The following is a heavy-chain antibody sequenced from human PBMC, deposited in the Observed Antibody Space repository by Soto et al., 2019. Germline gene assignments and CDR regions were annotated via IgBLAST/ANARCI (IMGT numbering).Heavy chain of an antibody. J-gene: IGHJ4*02. CDR3: ARWGTTGGFDL. CDR2: TSYDGNNK. D-gene: IGHD3-16*01. CDR1: GFRFKSFV. Sequence: QLQLVESGGGVVQPGTSLRLSCAASGFRFKSFVMHWVRQAPGKGLDWVAFTSYDGNNKDYGDSVKGRFIVSRDNSQNTLHLQMDFLRPEDTALYYCARWGTTGGFDLWGQGTLVSVSS. V-gene: IGHV3-30*19.